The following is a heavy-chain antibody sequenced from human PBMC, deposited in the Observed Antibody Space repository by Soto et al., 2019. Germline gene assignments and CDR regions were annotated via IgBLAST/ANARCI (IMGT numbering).Heavy chain of an antibody. CDR3: AGGSGYDGNIDY. V-gene: IGHV4-59*01. CDR2: IYYSGST. CDR1: GGSISSYY. D-gene: IGHD5-12*01. J-gene: IGHJ4*02. Sequence: SETLSLTCTVSGGSISSYYWSWIRQPPGKGLEWIGYIYYSGSTNYNPSLKSRVTISVDTSKNQFSLKLSSVTAADTAVYYCAGGSGYDGNIDYWGQGTLVTVSS.